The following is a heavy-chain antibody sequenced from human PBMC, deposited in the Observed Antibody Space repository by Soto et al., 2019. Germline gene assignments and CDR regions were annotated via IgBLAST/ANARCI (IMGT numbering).Heavy chain of an antibody. J-gene: IGHJ5*02. CDR2: ISSSSSYI. V-gene: IGHV3-21*01. Sequence: GGSLRLSCAASGFTFSSYSMNWVRQAPGKGLEWVSSISSSSSYIYYADSVKGRFTISRDNAKNSLYLQMNSLRAEDTAVYYCARDLSMDLVPAPIPWGQGTLVTVSS. CDR3: ARDLSMDLVPAPIP. CDR1: GFTFSSYS. D-gene: IGHD2-2*02.